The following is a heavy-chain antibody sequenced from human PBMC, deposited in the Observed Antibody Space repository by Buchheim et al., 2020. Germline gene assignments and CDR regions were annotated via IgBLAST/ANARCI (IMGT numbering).Heavy chain of an antibody. CDR2: INHSGST. V-gene: IGHV4-34*01. CDR3: ARGYDGSGAETNYFDY. D-gene: IGHD3-22*01. CDR1: GGSFSGYY. Sequence: QVQLQQWGAGLLKPSETLSLTCAVSGGSFSGYYWSWIRQPPGKGLEWIGEINHSGSTNYNPSLKSRVTISVDTSKNQFSLKLSSVTAADTAVYYCARGYDGSGAETNYFDYWGQGTL. J-gene: IGHJ4*02.